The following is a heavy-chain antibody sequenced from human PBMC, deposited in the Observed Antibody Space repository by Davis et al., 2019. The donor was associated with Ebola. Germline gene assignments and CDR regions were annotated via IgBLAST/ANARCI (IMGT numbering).Heavy chain of an antibody. CDR2: ISSSSSYI. J-gene: IGHJ4*02. D-gene: IGHD2-8*01. CDR1: GFTFSSYS. CDR3: ARDPESNYYFDY. V-gene: IGHV3-21*01. Sequence: GESLKISCAASGFTFSSYSMNWVRQAPGKGLEWVSSISSSSSYIYYADSVKGRFTISRDNAKNSLYLQMNSLRAEDTAVYYCARDPESNYYFDYWGQGTLVTVSS.